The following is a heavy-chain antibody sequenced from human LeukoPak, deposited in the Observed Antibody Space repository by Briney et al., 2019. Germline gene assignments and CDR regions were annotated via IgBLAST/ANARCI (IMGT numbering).Heavy chain of an antibody. CDR2: ISSSSSYI. V-gene: IGHV3-21*04. CDR1: GFTFSSYS. Sequence: GGSLRLSCAASGFTFSSYSMNWVRQAPGKGLEWVSSISSSSSYIYYADSVKGRFTISRDNAKNSLYLQMNSLRAEDTAVYYCAKDLWRGSGSYYYNWFDPWGQGTLVTVSS. J-gene: IGHJ5*02. CDR3: AKDLWRGSGSYYYNWFDP. D-gene: IGHD3-10*01.